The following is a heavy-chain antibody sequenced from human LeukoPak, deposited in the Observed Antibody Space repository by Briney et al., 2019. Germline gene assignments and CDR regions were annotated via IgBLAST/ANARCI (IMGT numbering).Heavy chain of an antibody. CDR2: INHSGST. Sequence: SETLSLTCAVYGGSFSGYYWSWIRQPPGKGLGWIGEINHSGSTNYNPSLKSRVTISVDTSKNQFSLKLSSVTAADMAVYYCARGLLRSRLAFQHWGQGTLVTVSS. V-gene: IGHV4-34*01. D-gene: IGHD3-3*01. J-gene: IGHJ1*01. CDR1: GGSFSGYY. CDR3: ARGLLRSRLAFQH.